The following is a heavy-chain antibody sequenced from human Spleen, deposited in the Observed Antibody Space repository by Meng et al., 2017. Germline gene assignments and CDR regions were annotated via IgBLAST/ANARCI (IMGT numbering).Heavy chain of an antibody. CDR1: GYTFTGYY. CDR3: ARTRHGVAEYYFDY. V-gene: IGHV1-18*01. J-gene: IGHJ4*02. CDR2: ISGYNGNT. D-gene: IGHD6-19*01. Sequence: SVKVSCKASGYTFTGYYMHWVRQAPGQGLEWMGWISGYNGNTNYAHNLQGRVTMTTDTSTSTAYMELRSLRSDDTAVYYCARTRHGVAEYYFDYWGQGTLVTVSS.